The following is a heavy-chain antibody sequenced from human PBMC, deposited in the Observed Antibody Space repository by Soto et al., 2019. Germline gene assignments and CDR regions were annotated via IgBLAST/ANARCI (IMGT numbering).Heavy chain of an antibody. CDR1: GFTFGNSW. Sequence: GGSLRLSCAASGFTFGNSWMHWVRQAPGEGLEWVSRMNSDGSTTNYADSVKGRFTVSRDNAKNTLYLQMNSLRAEDTAVYYCATAEVDYWGPGTLVTVSS. V-gene: IGHV3-74*01. J-gene: IGHJ4*02. CDR3: ATAEVDY. CDR2: MNSDGSTT.